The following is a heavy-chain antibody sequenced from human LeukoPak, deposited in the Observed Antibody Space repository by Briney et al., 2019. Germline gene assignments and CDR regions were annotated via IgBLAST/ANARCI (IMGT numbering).Heavy chain of an antibody. CDR2: ICGSGCST. V-gene: IGHV3-23*01. CDR1: GITFPSYA. D-gene: IGHD3-9*01. J-gene: IGHJ4*02. CDR3: AKDRLLRYFGNFDN. Sequence: GGSLRLPGAASGITFPSYAMSWVRKAPGKGLEWVSAICGSGCSTYYGASVKGRVTISTDNSKSTLYLQMNSLRAEDTAVYYCAKDRLLRYFGNFDNWGQGTMVTVSS.